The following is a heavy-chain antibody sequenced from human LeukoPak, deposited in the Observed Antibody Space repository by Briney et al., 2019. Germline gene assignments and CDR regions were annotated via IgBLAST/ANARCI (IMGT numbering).Heavy chain of an antibody. J-gene: IGHJ5*02. Sequence: ASVKVSCTASGYTFTGYYMHWVRQAPGQGLEWMGWSNPNSGGTNYAQKFQGRVTMTRDTSISTAYMELSRLRSDDTAVYYCARDSVSGSSVWFDPWGQGALVTVSS. CDR1: GYTFTGYY. V-gene: IGHV1-2*02. CDR3: ARDSVSGSSVWFDP. CDR2: SNPNSGGT. D-gene: IGHD3-10*01.